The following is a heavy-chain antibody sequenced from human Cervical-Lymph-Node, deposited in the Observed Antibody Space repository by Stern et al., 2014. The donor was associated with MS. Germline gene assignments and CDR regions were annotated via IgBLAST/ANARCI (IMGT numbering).Heavy chain of an antibody. J-gene: IGHJ5*02. CDR2: IYYSGST. CDR3: ARGYCSSTSCYWFDP. D-gene: IGHD2-2*01. V-gene: IGHV4-59*01. CDR1: GGSISSYY. Sequence: QVQLVESGPGLVKPSETLSLTCTVSGGSISSYYWSWIRQPPGKGLEWIGYIYYSGSTNYNPSLKSRVTISVDTSKNQFSLKLSSVTAADTAVYYCARGYCSSTSCYWFDPWGQGTLVTVSS.